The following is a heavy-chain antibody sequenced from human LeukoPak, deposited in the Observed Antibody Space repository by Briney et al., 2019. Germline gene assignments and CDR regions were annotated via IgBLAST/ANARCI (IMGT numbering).Heavy chain of an antibody. Sequence: GGSLRLSCIASGFTFTHYAMTWVRQAPGKGLEWVSDISASGSTIHYADSVKGRFTVSRDNSKNTVFLEMISLRDEDTALYHCAKGHGDWGGNYLDHWGQGAQVTVSS. V-gene: IGHV3-23*01. CDR1: GFTFTHYA. CDR2: ISASGSTI. D-gene: IGHD4-17*01. J-gene: IGHJ4*02. CDR3: AKGHGDWGGNYLDH.